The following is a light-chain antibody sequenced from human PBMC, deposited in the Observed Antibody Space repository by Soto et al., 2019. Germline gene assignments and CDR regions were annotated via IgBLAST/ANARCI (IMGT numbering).Light chain of an antibody. CDR3: QQLNSYPQT. CDR2: DAS. Sequence: EIGMTQSPATLSLSPGERATLSCRASQSVNSDLAWYQQKPGQAPRLLIYDASTRAAGVPARFTGSGSETEFTLTISSLQSEDYATYYCQQLNSYPQTFGGGTKVEIK. J-gene: IGKJ4*01. V-gene: IGKV3-15*01. CDR1: QSVNSD.